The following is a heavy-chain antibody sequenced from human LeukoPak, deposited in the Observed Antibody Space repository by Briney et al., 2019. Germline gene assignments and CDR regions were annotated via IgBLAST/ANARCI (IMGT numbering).Heavy chain of an antibody. CDR2: IYYSGST. CDR3: ATSPSFNYDILTGYSLGWFDP. D-gene: IGHD3-9*01. V-gene: IGHV4-59*01. J-gene: IGHJ5*02. CDR1: SGSISSYY. Sequence: SETLSLTCTVSSGSISSYYWSWIRQPPGKGLEWIGYIYYSGSTNYNPSLKSRVTISVDTSKNQFSLKLSSVTAADTAVYYCATSPSFNYDILTGYSLGWFDPWGQGTLVTVSS.